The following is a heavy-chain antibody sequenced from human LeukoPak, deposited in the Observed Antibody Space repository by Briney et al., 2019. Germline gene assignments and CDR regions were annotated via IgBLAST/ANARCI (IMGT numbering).Heavy chain of an antibody. J-gene: IGHJ4*02. V-gene: IGHV1-18*01. CDR2: ISCYNGDT. Sequence: ASVKVSCKASGYPFNKHVISWVRQAPGQGLEWMGWISCYNGDTHYAQKFQGRVTMTTDTSTTTAYTELRSLRSDDTALYYCARDPTNTSGRYAYFDSWGQGTLVTVSS. D-gene: IGHD6-19*01. CDR1: GYPFNKHV. CDR3: ARDPTNTSGRYAYFDS.